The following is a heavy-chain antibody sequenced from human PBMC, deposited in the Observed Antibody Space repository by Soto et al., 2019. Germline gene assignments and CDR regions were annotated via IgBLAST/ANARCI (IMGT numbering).Heavy chain of an antibody. CDR1: GFTFSDYY. Sequence: QVQLVESGGGLVKPGGSLRLSCAASGFTFSDYYMSWIRQAPGKGLEWVSYISSSSSYTNYADSVKGRITLSRDNAKNSLYRQMNGLRAEDTAVYYCVLPDYGDKTEDYGGQGTLVTVSS. D-gene: IGHD4-17*01. CDR2: ISSSSSYT. CDR3: VLPDYGDKTEDY. J-gene: IGHJ4*02. V-gene: IGHV3-11*06.